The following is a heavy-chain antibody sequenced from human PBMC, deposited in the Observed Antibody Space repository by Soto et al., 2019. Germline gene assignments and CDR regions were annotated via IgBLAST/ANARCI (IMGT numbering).Heavy chain of an antibody. CDR3: ATFGELFDWFDP. Sequence: PSETLSLTCTVSGGSISSGDYYWSWIRQPPGKGLEWIGYIYYSGSTYYNPSLKSRVTISVDTSKNQFSLKLSPVTAADTAVYYCATFGELFDWFDPLGQGTLVTVSS. D-gene: IGHD3-10*01. CDR2: IYYSGST. V-gene: IGHV4-30-4*01. CDR1: GGSISSGDYY. J-gene: IGHJ5*02.